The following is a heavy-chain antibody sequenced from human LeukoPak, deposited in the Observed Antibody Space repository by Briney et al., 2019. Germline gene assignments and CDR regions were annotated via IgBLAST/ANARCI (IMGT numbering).Heavy chain of an antibody. CDR2: ISAFNGNT. J-gene: IGHJ4*02. CDR1: GYTLPELS. CDR3: AGGGTVVDTANPFDF. Sequence: GASVRVSCKVSGYTLPELSMHWVRQAPGKGLEWMGWISAFNGNTSYAQKLQGRITMTTDTSTTTVYMELRSLRSDDTAVYYCAGGGTVVDTANPFDFWGQGTLVTVSS. D-gene: IGHD5-18*01. V-gene: IGHV1-18*01.